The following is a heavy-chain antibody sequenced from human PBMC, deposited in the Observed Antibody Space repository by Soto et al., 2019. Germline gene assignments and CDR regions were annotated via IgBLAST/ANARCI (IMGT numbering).Heavy chain of an antibody. Sequence: ASVKVSCKASGYTFTSYGIXWVRQAPGQGLEWMGWISAYNGNTNYAQKLQGRVTMTTDTSTSTAYMELSSVTAADTAVYYCGKGWFGVGYFDYWGQGTLVTVSS. J-gene: IGHJ4*02. D-gene: IGHD3-10*01. CDR1: GYTFTSYG. V-gene: IGHV1-18*01. CDR3: GKGWFGVGYFDY. CDR2: ISAYNGNT.